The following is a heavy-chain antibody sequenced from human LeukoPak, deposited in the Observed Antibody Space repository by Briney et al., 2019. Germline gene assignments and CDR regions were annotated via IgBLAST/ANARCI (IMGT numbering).Heavy chain of an antibody. CDR2: INTNTGNP. J-gene: IGHJ4*02. D-gene: IGHD3-22*01. Sequence: ASVKVSCKASGYTFTSYAMNWVRQAPGQGLEWMGWINTNTGNPTYAQGFTGRFVFSLDTSVNTAYLQISSLKAEDTAVYYCARQAYFDSSAYMSGGYWGQGTLVTASS. V-gene: IGHV7-4-1*02. CDR3: ARQAYFDSSAYMSGGY. CDR1: GYTFTSYA.